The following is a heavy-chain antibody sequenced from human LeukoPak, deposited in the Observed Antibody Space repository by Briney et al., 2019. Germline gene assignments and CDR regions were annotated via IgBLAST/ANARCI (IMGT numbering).Heavy chain of an antibody. Sequence: PGGSLRLSCAASGFTFSSYWMSWVRQAPGKGLEWVANIKQDGSQKYYVDSVKGRFTISRDNAKNSLYLQMSSLRAEDTAVYYCARSRIGYYYGSGSSFDPWGQGTLVTVSS. CDR2: IKQDGSQK. D-gene: IGHD3-10*01. V-gene: IGHV3-7*03. J-gene: IGHJ5*02. CDR3: ARSRIGYYYGSGSSFDP. CDR1: GFTFSSYW.